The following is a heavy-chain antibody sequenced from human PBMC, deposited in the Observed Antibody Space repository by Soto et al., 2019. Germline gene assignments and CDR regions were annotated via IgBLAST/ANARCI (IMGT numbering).Heavy chain of an antibody. V-gene: IGHV4-39*01. CDR2: IYYSGST. CDR1: GDSMSSSDYY. Sequence: SETLSLTCAVSGDSMSSSDYYWGWIRQPPGKGLEWIGSIYYSGSTYYNPSLQSRGAMSVDTSKNQFSLKLKSVTAADTAIYYCARRTVNIRPFYRGLKPNCFDYWGQRDPVTVSS. J-gene: IGHJ4*02. D-gene: IGHD1-1*01. CDR3: ARRTVNIRPFYRGLKPNCFDY.